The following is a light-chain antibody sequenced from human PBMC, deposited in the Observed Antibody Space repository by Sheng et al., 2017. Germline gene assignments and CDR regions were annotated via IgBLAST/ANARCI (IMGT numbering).Light chain of an antibody. CDR3: HQYNSYPYS. CDR2: TAS. J-gene: IGKJ2*03. CDR1: QSINNW. V-gene: IGKV1-5*03. Sequence: DIQMTQSPSTLSASVGDRVIITCRASQSINNWLAWYQQKPGKAPKLLIYTASSLESGVPSRFSGSGSGTEFTLTISSLQPDDFATYYCHQYNSYPYSFGQGTKLEIK.